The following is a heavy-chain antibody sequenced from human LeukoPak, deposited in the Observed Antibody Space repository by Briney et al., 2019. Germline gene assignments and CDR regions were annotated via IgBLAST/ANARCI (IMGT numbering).Heavy chain of an antibody. CDR2: ISGDGDNI. Sequence: GGSLTLSCAASGCNFDDYAMHWVRQAPGKGLEWVSLISGDGDNIYYADSVKGRFTISRDNSENSLYLQMNSLGTEDTAIYYCAKDYDRTGYYFDYWGQGTLVTVSS. D-gene: IGHD3-22*01. V-gene: IGHV3-43*02. J-gene: IGHJ4*02. CDR1: GCNFDDYA. CDR3: AKDYDRTGYYFDY.